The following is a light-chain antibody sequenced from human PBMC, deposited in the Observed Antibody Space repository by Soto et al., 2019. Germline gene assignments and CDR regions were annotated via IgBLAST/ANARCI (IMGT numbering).Light chain of an antibody. CDR1: QDISRY. J-gene: IGKJ4*01. V-gene: IGKV1-9*01. CDR2: VAS. CDR3: QLLNTYPLT. Sequence: DIQLTQSPSFMSASVGDRVTITCRANQDISRYLAWYQQKPGQAPKLPIHVASTLQSGVPSRFSGSGSGTDFTLTISRLQPEDFATYYCQLLNTYPLTFGGGTKMEIK.